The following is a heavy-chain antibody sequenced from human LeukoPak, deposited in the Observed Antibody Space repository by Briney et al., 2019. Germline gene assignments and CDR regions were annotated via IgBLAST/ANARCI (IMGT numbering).Heavy chain of an antibody. D-gene: IGHD3-10*01. Sequence: PGGSLRLSCAASGFTFSSYWMHWVRHAPGKGLVWVSRINSDGSSTSYADSVKGRFTISRDNSKNTLYLQMNSLRAEDTAVYYCAKDEGVRGPSGYWGQGTLVTVSS. CDR2: INSDGSST. J-gene: IGHJ4*02. CDR3: AKDEGVRGPSGY. V-gene: IGHV3-74*01. CDR1: GFTFSSYW.